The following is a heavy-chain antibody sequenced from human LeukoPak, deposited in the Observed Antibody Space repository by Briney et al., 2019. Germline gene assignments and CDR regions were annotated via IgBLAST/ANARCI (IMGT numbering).Heavy chain of an antibody. Sequence: SETLSLTCTVSGGSFSNHYWSWIRQPPGKGLEWIGYIYHTGSTNYNPSLKSRVTISVDTSKNQFSLKLSSVTAADTAVYYCARGNYVDWFDPWSQGTQVTVSS. D-gene: IGHD1-7*01. CDR2: IYHTGST. V-gene: IGHV4-59*11. J-gene: IGHJ5*02. CDR3: ARGNYVDWFDP. CDR1: GGSFSNHY.